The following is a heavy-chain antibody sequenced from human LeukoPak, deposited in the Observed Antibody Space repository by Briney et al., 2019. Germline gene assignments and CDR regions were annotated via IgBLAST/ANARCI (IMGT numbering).Heavy chain of an antibody. CDR3: ARQPYMLGAYYFDY. J-gene: IGHJ4*02. CDR2: IFYTGST. Sequence: SETLSLTCTVSGGSISSYYWSWIRQPPGKGLEWIGYIFYTGSTNSNPSLKCRATLSVDPSKNQLSLKLGSVTAADTAVYYCARQPYMLGAYYFDYWGQGTLVTVSS. CDR1: GGSISSYY. V-gene: IGHV4-59*08. D-gene: IGHD1-26*01.